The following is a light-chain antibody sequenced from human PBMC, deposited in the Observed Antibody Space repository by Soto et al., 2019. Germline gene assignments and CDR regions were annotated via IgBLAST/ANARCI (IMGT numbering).Light chain of an antibody. Sequence: QSALTQPPSASGSPGQSVTISCTGTSSDVGGYNYVSWYQQHPGKAPKLMIYEVSKRPSGVPDRFSGSKSGNTASLTVSGFQAEDEADYYCSSYEGSNNFVVFGGGTKVTVL. V-gene: IGLV2-8*01. J-gene: IGLJ2*01. CDR3: SSYEGSNNFVV. CDR1: SSDVGGYNY. CDR2: EVS.